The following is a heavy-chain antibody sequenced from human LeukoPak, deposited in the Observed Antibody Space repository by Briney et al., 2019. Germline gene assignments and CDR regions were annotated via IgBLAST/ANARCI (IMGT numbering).Heavy chain of an antibody. J-gene: IGHJ3*02. CDR1: GGSFSGYY. V-gene: IGHV4-34*01. CDR2: INHSGST. CDR3: ARARSQTRRGPWRGAFDI. D-gene: IGHD3-10*01. Sequence: SETLSLTCAVYGGSFSGYYWSWIRQPPGKGLEWLGEINHSGSTNYNPSLKSRVTISVDTPKNQFSLKLSSVTAADTAVYYCARARSQTRRGPWRGAFDIWGQGTMVTVSS.